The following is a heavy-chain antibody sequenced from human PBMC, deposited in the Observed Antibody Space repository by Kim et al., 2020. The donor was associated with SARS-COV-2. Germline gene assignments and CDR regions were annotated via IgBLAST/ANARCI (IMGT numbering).Heavy chain of an antibody. D-gene: IGHD3-10*01. Sequence: GGSLRLSCAASGFTFSDHYMSWVRQAPGKGLEWVSYISSKSRGSLIFYADSVKGRFTISRDDTKNSVYLQMNSLRAEDTAIYYCARETPGAQGMFMDVWGQGATVTVSS. CDR3: ARETPGAQGMFMDV. V-gene: IGHV3-11*01. CDR1: GFTFSDHY. J-gene: IGHJ6*01. CDR2: ISSKSRGSLI.